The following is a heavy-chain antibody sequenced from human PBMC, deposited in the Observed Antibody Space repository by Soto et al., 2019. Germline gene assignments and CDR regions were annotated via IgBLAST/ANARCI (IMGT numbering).Heavy chain of an antibody. CDR3: TVAYYHIDGYILDP. Sequence: PSETLSLTCSVSGGSISSGYWTWIRQPPGKGLEWIGYIYYGGSINYNPSLKSRVIISVDTAKNQFSLSLSSVTAADTAVYYCTVAYYHIDGYILDPCGQGTSVTVSS. CDR1: GGSISSGY. CDR2: IYYGGSI. V-gene: IGHV4-59*01. D-gene: IGHD2-21*01. J-gene: IGHJ5*02.